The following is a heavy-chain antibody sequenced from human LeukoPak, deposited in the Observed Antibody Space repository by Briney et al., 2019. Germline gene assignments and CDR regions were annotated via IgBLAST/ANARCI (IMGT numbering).Heavy chain of an antibody. CDR2: IYYIGST. Sequence: PSEALSLTCAVYGGSFSGYYWTWIRQPPGKGLEWIGYIYYIGSTNYNPSLESRLTMSVDTSKNQFSLRLSSVIAADTAVYYCVRYYDSTGSFDYWGQGTLVTVSS. J-gene: IGHJ4*02. CDR1: GGSFSGYY. V-gene: IGHV4-59*01. D-gene: IGHD3-22*01. CDR3: VRYYDSTGSFDY.